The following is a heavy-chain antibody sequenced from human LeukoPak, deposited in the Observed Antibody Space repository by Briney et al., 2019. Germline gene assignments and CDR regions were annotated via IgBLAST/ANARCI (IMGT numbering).Heavy chain of an antibody. CDR1: VSSIRSYF. D-gene: IGHD3-10*01. V-gene: IGHV4-59*01. J-gene: IGHJ5*02. CDR2: IYYSGST. Sequence: SETLSLTCTVSVSSIRSYFWSWLRQPPGRGLAWIGYIYYSGSTNYNPSLKSRVTISVDTSKNQFSLKLSSVTAADTAVYYCARDHFGPRGNWFDPWGQGTLVTVS. CDR3: ARDHFGPRGNWFDP.